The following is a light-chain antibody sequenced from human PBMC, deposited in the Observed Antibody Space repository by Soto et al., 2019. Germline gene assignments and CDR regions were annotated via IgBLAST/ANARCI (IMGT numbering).Light chain of an antibody. CDR3: QQYYIRGYT. Sequence: DIVMTQSPDSLAVSLGERATINCKSSQSVLYSSNNKNYLAWYQQKPGQPPKLLIYWASTRESGVPDRFSGSGSGTDFTLPISSLQAEDVSVYYCQQYYIRGYTFGQGPKLEIK. V-gene: IGKV4-1*01. CDR2: WAS. CDR1: QSVLYSSNNKNY. J-gene: IGKJ2*01.